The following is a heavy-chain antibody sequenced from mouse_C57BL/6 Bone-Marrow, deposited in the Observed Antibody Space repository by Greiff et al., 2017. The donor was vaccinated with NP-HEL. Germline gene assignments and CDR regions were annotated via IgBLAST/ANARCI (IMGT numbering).Heavy chain of an antibody. V-gene: IGHV1-82*01. Sequence: VQLQQSGPELVKPGASVKISCKASGYAFSSSWMNWVKQRPGKGLEWIGRIYPGDGDTNYNGKFKGKATLTADKSSSTAYMQLSSLTSEDSAVYFCARRYYAYFDYWGQGTTLTVSS. CDR3: ARRYYAYFDY. CDR2: IYPGDGDT. J-gene: IGHJ2*01. CDR1: GYAFSSSW. D-gene: IGHD1-1*01.